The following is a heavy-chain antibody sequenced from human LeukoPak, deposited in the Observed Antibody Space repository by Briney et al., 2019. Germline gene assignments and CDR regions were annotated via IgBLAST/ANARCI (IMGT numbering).Heavy chain of an antibody. Sequence: GGSLRLSCAASGFTFSSYEMNRVRQAPGKGLEWVSYISSSGSTIYYADSVKGRFTISRDNAKNSLYLQMNSLRAEDTAVYYCARSGSTSPYYFDYWGQGTLVTVSS. CDR2: ISSSGSTI. D-gene: IGHD2-2*01. V-gene: IGHV3-48*03. J-gene: IGHJ4*02. CDR3: ARSGSTSPYYFDY. CDR1: GFTFSSYE.